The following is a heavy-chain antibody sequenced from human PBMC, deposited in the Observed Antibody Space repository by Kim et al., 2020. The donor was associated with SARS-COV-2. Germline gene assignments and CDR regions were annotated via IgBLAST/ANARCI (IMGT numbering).Heavy chain of an antibody. Sequence: GGSLRLSCAASGFTFSSYGMHWVRQAPGKGLEWVAVISYDGSNKYYADSVKGRFTISRDNSKNTLYLQMNSLRAEDTAVYYCARDDLDTAMVLDYWGQGTLVTVSS. CDR2: ISYDGSNK. J-gene: IGHJ4*02. CDR1: GFTFSSYG. CDR3: ARDDLDTAMVLDY. V-gene: IGHV3-33*05. D-gene: IGHD5-18*01.